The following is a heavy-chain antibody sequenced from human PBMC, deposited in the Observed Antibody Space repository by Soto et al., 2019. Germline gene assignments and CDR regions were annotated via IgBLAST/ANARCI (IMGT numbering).Heavy chain of an antibody. V-gene: IGHV3-23*01. CDR1: GFTFSSYA. Sequence: GGSLRLSCAASGFTFSSYALSWVRQAPGRGLEWVSSISPSGDTYYADSVKGRFTLSRDNSKNTVYLQMNSLKVEDTALYFCARSGSYSWLPYWGQGTLVTVSS. CDR2: ISPSGDT. D-gene: IGHD1-26*01. J-gene: IGHJ4*02. CDR3: ARSGSYSWLPY.